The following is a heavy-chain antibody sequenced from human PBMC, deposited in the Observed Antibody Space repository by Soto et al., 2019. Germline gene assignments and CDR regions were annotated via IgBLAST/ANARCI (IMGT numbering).Heavy chain of an antibody. V-gene: IGHV4-30-4*01. J-gene: IGHJ4*02. Sequence: SETLSLTCTVSGGSISSGDYYWSWIRQPPGKGLEWIGYIYYSGSTYYNPSLKSRVTISVDTSKNQFSLKLSSVTAADTAVYYCARVVRSYYDSSGYYAGNYFDYWGQGTLVTVSS. CDR2: IYYSGST. D-gene: IGHD3-22*01. CDR1: GGSISSGDYY. CDR3: ARVVRSYYDSSGYYAGNYFDY.